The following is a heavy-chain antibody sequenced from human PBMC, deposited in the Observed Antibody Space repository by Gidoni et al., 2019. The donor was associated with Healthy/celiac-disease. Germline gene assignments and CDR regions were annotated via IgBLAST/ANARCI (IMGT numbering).Heavy chain of an antibody. D-gene: IGHD4-17*01. Sequence: QVQLQESGPGLLKPSETLSLTCAVSGYSISSGYYWGWIRLPPGKGLVWIGSIYHSGSTYYKPSLKRRVTRSVDTSKNQFTLKLSSVTAADTAVYDGARGTTTVTRGGFDPWGQGTLVTVSS. CDR2: IYHSGST. J-gene: IGHJ5*02. CDR1: GYSISSGYY. CDR3: ARGTTTVTRGGFDP. V-gene: IGHV4-38-2*01.